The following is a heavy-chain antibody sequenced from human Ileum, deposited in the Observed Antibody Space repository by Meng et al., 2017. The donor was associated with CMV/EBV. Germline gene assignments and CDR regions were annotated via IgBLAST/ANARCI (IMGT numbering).Heavy chain of an antibody. V-gene: IGHV4-4*07. J-gene: IGHJ4*02. CDR3: ARGSSSWAFDY. D-gene: IGHD2-2*01. Sequence: QVQPPRSGPGLMKTSETLSRTSAVSETSTRGSYWIWIRQPATKGLEWIGRLYSSGSTDYNPSLQSRVPMSVDTSKNQFSLKLRSVTAADTAVYYCARGSSSWAFDYWGQGTLVTVSS. CDR2: LYSSGST. CDR1: ETSTRGSY.